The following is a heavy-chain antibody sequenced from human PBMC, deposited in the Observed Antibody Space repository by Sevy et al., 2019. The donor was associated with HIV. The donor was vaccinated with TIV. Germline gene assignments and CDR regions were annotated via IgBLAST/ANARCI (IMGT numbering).Heavy chain of an antibody. CDR1: GFTFHTYW. Sequence: GGFLRLSCTASGFTFHTYWMQWVRQAPGKGLEWMANIRQDGNEIYYADSVKGRFTISRDNAIQSLYLEMNNLRVEDSRIYYCARRYFDVWGQGTLVTVSS. V-gene: IGHV3-7*01. D-gene: IGHD3-16*02. CDR3: ARRYFDV. J-gene: IGHJ4*02. CDR2: IRQDGNEI.